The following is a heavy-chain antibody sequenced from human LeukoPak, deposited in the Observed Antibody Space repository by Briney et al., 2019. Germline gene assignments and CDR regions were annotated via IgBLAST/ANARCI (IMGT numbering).Heavy chain of an antibody. CDR1: GFTFSSYS. Sequence: GGSLRLSCAASGFTFSSYSMNWVRQAPGKGLEWVSSISTSSTYIYYADSVKGRFTISRDNAKNSLYLQMNSLRAEDTAVYYCAREGVGATNGYWGQGTLVTVSS. CDR3: AREGVGATNGY. CDR2: ISTSSTYI. V-gene: IGHV3-21*01. J-gene: IGHJ4*02. D-gene: IGHD1-26*01.